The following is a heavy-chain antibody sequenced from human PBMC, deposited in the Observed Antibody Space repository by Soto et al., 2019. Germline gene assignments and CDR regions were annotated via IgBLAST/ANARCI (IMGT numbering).Heavy chain of an antibody. V-gene: IGHV4-61*01. Sequence: SETLSLTCTVSGGSVSSGSYYWSWIRQPPGKGLEWIGYIYYSGSTNYNPSLKSRVTISVDTSKNQFSLKLSSVTAADTDVYYCARDMRIYDSWSGYLVPDAFDIWGQGTMVTVSS. D-gene: IGHD3-3*01. CDR3: ARDMRIYDSWSGYLVPDAFDI. CDR2: IYYSGST. CDR1: GGSVSSGSYY. J-gene: IGHJ3*02.